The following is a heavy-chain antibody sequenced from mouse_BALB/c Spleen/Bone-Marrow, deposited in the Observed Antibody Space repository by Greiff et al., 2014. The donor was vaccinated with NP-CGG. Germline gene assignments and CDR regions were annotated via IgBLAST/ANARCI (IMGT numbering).Heavy chain of an antibody. J-gene: IGHJ4*01. Sequence: EVKLVESGAELVKPGASVKSSCTASGFNIKDTYMHWVKQRPEQGLEWIGRIDPANGNTKYDPKFQGKATITADTYSNTAYLQLSSLTSEDTAVYYCARSRDYGSSYYAMDYWGQGTSVTVSS. D-gene: IGHD1-1*01. CDR3: ARSRDYGSSYYAMDY. CDR2: IDPANGNT. V-gene: IGHV14-3*02. CDR1: GFNIKDTY.